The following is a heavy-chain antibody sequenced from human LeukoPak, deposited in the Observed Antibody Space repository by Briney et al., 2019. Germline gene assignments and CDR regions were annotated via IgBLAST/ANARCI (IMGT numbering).Heavy chain of an antibody. Sequence: GGSLRLSYAASGFTFSSYAMSWVRQAPGKGLEWVSAISGSGGSTYYADSVKGRFTISRDNSKNTLYLQMNSLRAEDTAVYYCAKRPYGGNHLPVEYYFDYWGQGTLVTVSS. CDR2: ISGSGGST. D-gene: IGHD4-23*01. CDR3: AKRPYGGNHLPVEYYFDY. CDR1: GFTFSSYA. J-gene: IGHJ4*02. V-gene: IGHV3-23*01.